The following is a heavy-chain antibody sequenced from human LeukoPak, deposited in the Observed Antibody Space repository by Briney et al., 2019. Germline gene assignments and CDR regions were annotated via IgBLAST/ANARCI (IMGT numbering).Heavy chain of an antibody. V-gene: IGHV3-48*03. CDR3: AKEYDILTGYYASDI. D-gene: IGHD3-9*01. CDR1: GFTFSSYE. CDR2: ISSSGSTI. Sequence: GGSLRLSCAASGFTFSSYEMNWVRQAPGKGLECVSYISSSGSTIYYADSVKGRFTISRDNSKNTLYLQMNSLRAEDTAMYYCAKEYDILTGYYASDIWGQGTMVTVSS. J-gene: IGHJ3*02.